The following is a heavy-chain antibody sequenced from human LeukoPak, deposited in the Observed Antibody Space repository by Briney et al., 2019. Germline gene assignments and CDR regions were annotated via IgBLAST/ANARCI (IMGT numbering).Heavy chain of an antibody. Sequence: GGSLRLSCTASGFSFDDYAMSWVRQVPGKGLEWVSSISWDGDNTGYVDSVKGRFTITRDNVKNSLYLQMNSLRAEDTAVYYCAKVPSSGYYVDVWGKGTTVTVSS. D-gene: IGHD3-22*01. V-gene: IGHV3-20*04. CDR3: AKVPSSGYYVDV. CDR1: GFSFDDYA. CDR2: ISWDGDNT. J-gene: IGHJ6*04.